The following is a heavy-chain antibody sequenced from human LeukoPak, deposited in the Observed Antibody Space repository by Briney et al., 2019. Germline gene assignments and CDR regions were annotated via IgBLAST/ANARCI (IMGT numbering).Heavy chain of an antibody. D-gene: IGHD6-13*01. CDR3: ARAAYSSTWYSRYFDL. J-gene: IGHJ2*01. CDR2: IGTAGEI. V-gene: IGHV3-13*01. CDR1: GFTFRSYD. Sequence: GGSLRLPCAASGFTFRSYDMHWVRQATGKGLEWVSGIGTAGEIYYPGSVKGRFTISRENAKNSLYLQMNSLRAGDTAVYYCARAAYSSTWYSRYFDLWGRGTLVTVSS.